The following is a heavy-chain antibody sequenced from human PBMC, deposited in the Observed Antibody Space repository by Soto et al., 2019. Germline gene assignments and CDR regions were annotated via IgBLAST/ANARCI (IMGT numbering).Heavy chain of an antibody. Sequence: EVQLLESGGGLVQPGGSLRLSCAASGFTFSSYVMSWVRQAPGKGLEWVSAISGSGGSTYYADSVKGRFTISRDNSKNTLYLQMNSLRAEDTAVYYCAKDQLYRSYDFWSGYYGGAWFDPWGQGTLVTVSS. CDR2: ISGSGGST. CDR1: GFTFSSYV. V-gene: IGHV3-23*01. D-gene: IGHD3-3*01. J-gene: IGHJ5*02. CDR3: AKDQLYRSYDFWSGYYGGAWFDP.